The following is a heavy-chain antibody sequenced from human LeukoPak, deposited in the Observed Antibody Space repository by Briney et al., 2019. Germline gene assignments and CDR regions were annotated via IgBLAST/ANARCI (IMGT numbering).Heavy chain of an antibody. J-gene: IGHJ4*02. D-gene: IGHD3-3*01. CDR3: ARARHTGYDFWSTYYFPFDY. V-gene: IGHV1-2*02. CDR2: INPNSRDT. Sequence: ASVKVSCKASGYTFIDYHIHWVCEAPGQGLEWVGWINPNSRDTNYAQKIQGRATMITDTSISTAYMELSGLASDDTAVYYCARARHTGYDFWSTYYFPFDYWGQGTLVPVSS. CDR1: GYTFIDYH.